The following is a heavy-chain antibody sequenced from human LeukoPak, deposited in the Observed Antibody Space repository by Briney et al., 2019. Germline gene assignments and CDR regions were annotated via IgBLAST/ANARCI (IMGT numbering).Heavy chain of an antibody. Sequence: SETLSLTCTVSGGSISSSSYYWGWIRQPPGKGLEWFGSIYYSGSTYYNPSLKSRVTISVDTSKNQFSLKLSAVTAADTAVYYCAREMSGYNHYYYYYYMDVWGKGTTVTVSS. CDR1: GGSISSSSYY. CDR3: AREMSGYNHYYYYYYMDV. CDR2: IYYSGST. V-gene: IGHV4-39*02. D-gene: IGHD5-18*01. J-gene: IGHJ6*03.